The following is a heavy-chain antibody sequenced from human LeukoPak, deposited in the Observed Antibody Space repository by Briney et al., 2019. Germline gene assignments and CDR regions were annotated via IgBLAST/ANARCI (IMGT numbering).Heavy chain of an antibody. J-gene: IGHJ5*02. V-gene: IGHV1-69*04. CDR3: ARDKQQLQKYNWFDP. Sequence: ASVKVSCKASGGTFSSYAISWVRQAPGQGLEWMGRIIPILGIANYAQKFQGRVTITADKSTSTAYMELSSLRSEDTAVYYCARDKQQLQKYNWFDPWGQGTLVTVSS. D-gene: IGHD6-13*01. CDR2: IIPILGIA. CDR1: GGTFSSYA.